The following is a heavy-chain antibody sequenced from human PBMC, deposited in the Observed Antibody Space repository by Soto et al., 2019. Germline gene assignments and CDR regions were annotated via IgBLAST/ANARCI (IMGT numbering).Heavy chain of an antibody. CDR3: ARGTSMVRGVIPDYYGMDV. Sequence: QVQLVQSGAEVKKPGSSVKVSCKASGGTFSSYAISWVRQAPGQGLEWMGGIIPIFGTANYVQKFQGRVTITADESTSTAYMELSSLRSEDTAVYYCARGTSMVRGVIPDYYGMDVWGQGTTVTVSS. D-gene: IGHD3-10*01. J-gene: IGHJ6*02. V-gene: IGHV1-69*01. CDR1: GGTFSSYA. CDR2: IIPIFGTA.